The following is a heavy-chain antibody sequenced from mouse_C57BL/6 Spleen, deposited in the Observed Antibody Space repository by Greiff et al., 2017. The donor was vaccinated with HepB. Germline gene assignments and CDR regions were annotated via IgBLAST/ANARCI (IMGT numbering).Heavy chain of an antibody. J-gene: IGHJ2*01. V-gene: IGHV1-61*01. CDR2: IYPSDSET. D-gene: IGHD2-3*01. CDR3: ARSRDGRGY. Sequence: QVQLQQPGAELVRPGSSVKLSCKASGYTFTSYWMDWVKQRPGQGLEWIGNIYPSDSETHYNQKFKDKATLTVDKSSSTAYMQLSGLTSEDSAVYYCARSRDGRGYWGQGTTLTVSS. CDR1: GYTFTSYW.